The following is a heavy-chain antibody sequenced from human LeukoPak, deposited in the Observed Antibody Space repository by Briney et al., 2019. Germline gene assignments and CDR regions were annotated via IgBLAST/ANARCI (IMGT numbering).Heavy chain of an antibody. Sequence: GRSLRLSCAASGFTFSSYGMHWVRQATGEGLEWVGVIWSDGRDKYYSDSVEGRFTISRDNSKNTLYLQMNSLRAEDTAVYYCARDHRTTVTVYYFDYWGQGTLVTVSS. J-gene: IGHJ4*02. CDR2: IWSDGRDK. CDR1: GFTFSSYG. D-gene: IGHD4-17*01. CDR3: ARDHRTTVTVYYFDY. V-gene: IGHV3-33*01.